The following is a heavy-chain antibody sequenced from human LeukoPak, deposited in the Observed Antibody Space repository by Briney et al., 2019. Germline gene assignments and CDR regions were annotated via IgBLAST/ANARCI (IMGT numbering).Heavy chain of an antibody. CDR1: GYTFTGYF. D-gene: IGHD2-2*01. Sequence: ASVKVSCKASGYTFTGYFIHWGRQVPGQGLEWMGWINPNSGGTNYAQKFQGRVTMTRDTSTNTAYMELSRLRSDDTTIYYCARESIIPAARGDYWGQGTLVTVSS. CDR2: INPNSGGT. J-gene: IGHJ4*02. V-gene: IGHV1-2*02. CDR3: ARESIIPAARGDY.